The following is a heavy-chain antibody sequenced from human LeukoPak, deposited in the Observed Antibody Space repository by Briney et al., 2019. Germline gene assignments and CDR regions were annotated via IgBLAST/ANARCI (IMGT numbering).Heavy chain of an antibody. D-gene: IGHD2-15*01. V-gene: IGHV6-1*01. Sequence: SQTLSLTFAISGDSVSINSAAWNWIRQSPSRGLEWLGRTYYRSKWYNDYAVSVKSRITINPDTSKNQFSLQLNSVTPEDTAVYYCARDLVDCSGGSCYSSYFQHWGQGTLVTVSS. CDR3: ARDLVDCSGGSCYSSYFQH. CDR2: TYYRSKWYN. J-gene: IGHJ1*01. CDR1: GDSVSINSAA.